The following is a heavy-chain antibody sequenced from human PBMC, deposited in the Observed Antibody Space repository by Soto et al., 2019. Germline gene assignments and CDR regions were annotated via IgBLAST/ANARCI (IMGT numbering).Heavy chain of an antibody. V-gene: IGHV1-8*01. J-gene: IGHJ4*02. Sequence: GASVKVSCKASGYTFSSYDINWVRQATGQGLELMGWMNPNSGNTGYAQKFQGRVTMTRNTSISTAYMELSSLRSEDTAVYYCARGYRSGWYSNFDYWGQGTLVTVSS. CDR2: MNPNSGNT. D-gene: IGHD6-19*01. CDR1: GYTFSSYD. CDR3: ARGYRSGWYSNFDY.